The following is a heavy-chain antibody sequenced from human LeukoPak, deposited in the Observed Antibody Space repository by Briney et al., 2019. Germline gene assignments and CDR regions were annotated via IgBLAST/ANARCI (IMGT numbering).Heavy chain of an antibody. CDR1: GFTVSSNY. D-gene: IGHD3-9*01. CDR3: ANGGYDILTGYYMSHDAFDI. V-gene: IGHV3-53*01. CDR2: IYSGGST. Sequence: GGSLRLSCAASGFTVSSNYMSWVRQAPGKGLEGVSVIYSGGSTYYADSVKGRFTISRDNSKNTLYLQMNSLRAEDTAVYYCANGGYDILTGYYMSHDAFDIWGQGTMVTVSS. J-gene: IGHJ3*02.